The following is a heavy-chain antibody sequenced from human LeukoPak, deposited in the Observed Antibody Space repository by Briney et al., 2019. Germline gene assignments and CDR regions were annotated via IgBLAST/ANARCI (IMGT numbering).Heavy chain of an antibody. J-gene: IGHJ6*03. D-gene: IGHD3-22*01. Sequence: PSETLSLTCSVSGDSISSSGYYWDWIRQPPGKGLEWIGSIHHSGNTNYNPSLKSRVTISVDTSKNQFSLKLRSVTAADTAVYYCARGRQDVNMILVVMAGVSYYLDVWSKGTTVTVS. CDR1: GDSISSSGYY. CDR2: IHHSGNT. CDR3: ARGRQDVNMILVVMAGVSYYLDV. V-gene: IGHV4-39*07.